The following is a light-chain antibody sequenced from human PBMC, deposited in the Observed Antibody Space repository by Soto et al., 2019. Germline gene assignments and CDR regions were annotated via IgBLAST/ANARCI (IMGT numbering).Light chain of an antibody. V-gene: IGKV1-39*01. CDR3: QQSDSTPIA. Sequence: DIQMTTSPSSLSASVGDRVNITCRASQSISSYLNWDQQKPGKAPKLLIYAASSLQSGVPSRFSGSGSGTDFTLTISSLQPEDFATYDCQQSDSTPIAFGQGTRLEIK. CDR1: QSISSY. CDR2: AAS. J-gene: IGKJ5*01.